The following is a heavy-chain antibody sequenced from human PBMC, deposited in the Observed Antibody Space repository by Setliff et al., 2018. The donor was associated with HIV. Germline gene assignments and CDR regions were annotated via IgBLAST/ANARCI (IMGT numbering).Heavy chain of an antibody. Sequence: ASVKVSCKASGYTFTSYFIQWVRQAPGQGLEWMGIIYPSGGSTTYAPKFQGRVTMTRDTSTSTVYMDLSGLRSDDTAVYYCARVRGLRVRNWNDRPNASDLWGQGTMVT. D-gene: IGHD1-1*01. CDR1: GYTFTSYF. V-gene: IGHV1-46*01. CDR3: ARVRGLRVRNWNDRPNASDL. J-gene: IGHJ3*01. CDR2: IYPSGGST.